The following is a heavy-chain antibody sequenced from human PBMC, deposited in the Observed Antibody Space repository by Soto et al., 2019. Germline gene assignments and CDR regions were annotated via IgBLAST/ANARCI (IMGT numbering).Heavy chain of an antibody. Sequence: QVQLVESGGGVVQPGRSLRLSCAASGFTFSSYGMHWVRQAPGKGLEWVAVISYDGSNKYYADSVKGRFTISRDNSKNTLYLQMNSLRAEDTAVYYCAKDSAAMAPVWPYWGQGTLVTVSS. CDR1: GFTFSSYG. J-gene: IGHJ4*02. D-gene: IGHD5-18*01. V-gene: IGHV3-30*18. CDR2: ISYDGSNK. CDR3: AKDSAAMAPVWPY.